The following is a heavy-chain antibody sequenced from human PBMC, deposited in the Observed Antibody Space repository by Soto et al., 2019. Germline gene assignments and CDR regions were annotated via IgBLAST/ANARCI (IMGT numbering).Heavy chain of an antibody. CDR2: IAYDGSNK. CDR1: GFTFSSYG. V-gene: IGHV3-30*18. CDR3: AKDDRLVVVPAAIDY. J-gene: IGHJ4*02. Sequence: QVQLVESGGGVVQPGRSLRLSCAASGFTFSSYGMHWVRQAPGKGLEGVAVIAYDGSNKYYADSVKGRFTISRDNSKNTLYLQMNSLRAEDTAVYYCAKDDRLVVVPAAIDYWGQGTLVTVSS. D-gene: IGHD2-2*01.